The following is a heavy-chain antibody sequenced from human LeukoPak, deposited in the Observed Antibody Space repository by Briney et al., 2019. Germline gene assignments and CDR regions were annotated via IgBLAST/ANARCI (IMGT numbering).Heavy chain of an antibody. D-gene: IGHD5-12*01. CDR1: GGSIRSYY. CDR3: ARMTYDPHGVDV. CDR2: VYYSGST. V-gene: IGHV4-59*01. Sequence: SETLSLTCTVSGGSIRSYYWSWIRQPPGKGLEWIGYVYYSGSTNYNPSLKSRVTISVETSKNRFSLKLSSVSAADTAVYYCARMTYDPHGVDVWGKGTTVTVSS. J-gene: IGHJ6*04.